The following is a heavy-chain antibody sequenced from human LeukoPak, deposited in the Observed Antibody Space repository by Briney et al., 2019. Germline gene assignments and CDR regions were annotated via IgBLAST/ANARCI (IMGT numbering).Heavy chain of an antibody. D-gene: IGHD6-13*01. CDR3: ARHGSTSWFSEEFDY. CDR1: GGSIRNYY. CDR2: IYYNGNT. Sequence: SETLSLTCTVSGGSIRNYYWNWIRQSPGKGLEWIGYIYYNGNTNYNPSLKSRVTMSVDSAKNQFSLKLRSVTAADTAVYFCARHGSTSWFSEEFDYWGQGILVTVSS. J-gene: IGHJ4*02. V-gene: IGHV4-59*08.